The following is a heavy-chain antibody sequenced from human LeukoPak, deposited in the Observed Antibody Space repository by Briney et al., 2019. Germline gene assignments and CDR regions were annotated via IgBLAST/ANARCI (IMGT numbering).Heavy chain of an antibody. CDR2: ISGDGGTT. CDR3: AKKRQRYGQFDY. D-gene: IGHD5-12*01. V-gene: IGHV3-64D*06. J-gene: IGHJ4*02. Sequence: GGSLRLSCSAFGFTFNNYAMHWVRQAPGKGLEYVSAISGDGGTTYCADSVKGRFTISRDNSKNTLWLQMSSLRPEDTAVSYCAKKRQRYGQFDYWGQGTLVTVSS. CDR1: GFTFNNYA.